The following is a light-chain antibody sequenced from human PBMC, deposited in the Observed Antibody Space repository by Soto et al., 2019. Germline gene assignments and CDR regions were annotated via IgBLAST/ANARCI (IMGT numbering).Light chain of an antibody. CDR1: QSISSY. CDR2: AAS. J-gene: IGKJ2*01. CDR3: QQSYSTPRYA. Sequence: DIQMTQSPSSLSASVGDRVTITCRASQSISSYLNWYQQKPGKAPKRLIYAASSLQSGVPSRFSGSGSGTDFTLTISSLQPEDFATYYCQQSYSTPRYAFGQGTKLELK. V-gene: IGKV1-39*01.